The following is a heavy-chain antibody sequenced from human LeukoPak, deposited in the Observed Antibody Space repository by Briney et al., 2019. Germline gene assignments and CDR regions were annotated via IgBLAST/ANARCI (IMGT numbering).Heavy chain of an antibody. Sequence: SETLSLTCTVSGGSISSGGYYWSWIRQHPGKGLEWIGYIYYSGSTYYNPSLKSRVTISVDTSKNQFSLKLSSVTAADTAVYYCAGWAYYYDSSGYYSYDAFDIWGQGTMVTVSS. CDR2: IYYSGST. V-gene: IGHV4-61*08. CDR3: AGWAYYYDSSGYYSYDAFDI. CDR1: GGSISSGGYY. D-gene: IGHD3-22*01. J-gene: IGHJ3*02.